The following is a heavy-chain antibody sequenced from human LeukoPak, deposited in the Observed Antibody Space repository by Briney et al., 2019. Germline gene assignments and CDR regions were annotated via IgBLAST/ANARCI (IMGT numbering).Heavy chain of an antibody. CDR1: GYTFTGYY. D-gene: IGHD2-2*02. Sequence: GASVKVSCKASGYTFTGYYMHWVRQAPGQGLEWMGWINSNSGGTNYAQKFQGRVTMTRDTSISTAYMELSRLRSDDTAVYYCARGGYCSSTSCYSIGIDYWGQGTLVTVSS. V-gene: IGHV1-2*02. J-gene: IGHJ4*02. CDR2: INSNSGGT. CDR3: ARGGYCSSTSCYSIGIDY.